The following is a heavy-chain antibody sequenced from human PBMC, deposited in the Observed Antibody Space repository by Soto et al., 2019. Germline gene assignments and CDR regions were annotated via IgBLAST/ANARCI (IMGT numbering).Heavy chain of an antibody. V-gene: IGHV3-30*18. CDR1: GFTFSSYG. CDR3: AKFGYDFWSGYGAYGMDV. J-gene: IGHJ6*02. CDR2: ISYDGSNK. Sequence: GGSLRLSCAASGFTFSSYGMHWVRRAPGKGLEWVAVISYDGSNKYYADSVKGRFTISRDNSKNTLYLQMNSLRAEDTAVYYCAKFGYDFWSGYGAYGMDVWGQGTTVTVSS. D-gene: IGHD3-3*01.